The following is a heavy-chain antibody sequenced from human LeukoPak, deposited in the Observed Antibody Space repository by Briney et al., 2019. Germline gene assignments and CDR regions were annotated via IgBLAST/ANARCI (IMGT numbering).Heavy chain of an antibody. V-gene: IGHV3-30*18. CDR2: IPYDGSNK. CDR3: AKSIVVVPAAIVYYYYGMDV. D-gene: IGHD2-2*01. Sequence: GGSLRLSCAASGFTFSSYGMHWVRQAPGKGLEWVAVIPYDGSNKYYADSVKGRFTISRDNSKNTLYLQMNSLRAEDTAVYYCAKSIVVVPAAIVYYYYGMDVWGQGTTVTVSS. J-gene: IGHJ6*02. CDR1: GFTFSSYG.